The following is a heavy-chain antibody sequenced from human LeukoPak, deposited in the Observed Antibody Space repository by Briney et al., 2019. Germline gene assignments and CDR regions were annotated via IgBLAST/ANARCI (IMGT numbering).Heavy chain of an antibody. Sequence: ASVKVSCKASGYTFTGYSLHWVRQAPGQGLEWMGWISPNSGGTNYAQKFQGRVTMTRDTSISTAYMELSRLRSDDTAVYYCARDISSSWFDPWGQGTLVTVSS. CDR2: ISPNSGGT. CDR1: GYTFTGYS. V-gene: IGHV1-2*02. J-gene: IGHJ5*02. D-gene: IGHD6-13*01. CDR3: ARDISSSWFDP.